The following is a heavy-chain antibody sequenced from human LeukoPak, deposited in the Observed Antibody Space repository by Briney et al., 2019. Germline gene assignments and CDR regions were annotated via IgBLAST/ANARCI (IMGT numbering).Heavy chain of an antibody. CDR3: AKDKRCSSTSCWYFQH. D-gene: IGHD2-2*01. V-gene: IGHV3-30*02. CDR1: GFTFSSYG. J-gene: IGHJ1*01. CDR2: IRYDGSNK. Sequence: GGSLRLSCAASGFTFSSYGMHWVRQAPGKGLEWVAFIRYDGSNKYYADSVKGRFTISRDNSKNTLYLQMNSLRAEDTAVYYCAKDKRCSSTSCWYFQHWGQGTLVTVSS.